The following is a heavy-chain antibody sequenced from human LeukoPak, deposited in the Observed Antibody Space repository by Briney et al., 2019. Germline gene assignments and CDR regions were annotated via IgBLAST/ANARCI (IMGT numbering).Heavy chain of an antibody. CDR3: ARDGTMVRGVIIFTGFDP. CDR2: ISWNSGSI. CDR1: GFTFDDYA. V-gene: IGHV3-9*01. Sequence: PGGSLRLSCAASGFTFDDYAMHWVRQAPGKGLEWVSGISWNSGSIGYADSVKGRFTISRDNAKNSLYLQMSSLRSEDTAVYYCARDGTMVRGVIIFTGFDPWGQGTLVTVSS. J-gene: IGHJ5*02. D-gene: IGHD3-10*01.